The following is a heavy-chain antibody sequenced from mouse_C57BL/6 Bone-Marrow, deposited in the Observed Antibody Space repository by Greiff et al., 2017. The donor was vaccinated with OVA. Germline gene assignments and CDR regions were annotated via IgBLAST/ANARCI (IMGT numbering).Heavy chain of an antibody. CDR1: GYTFTSYW. J-gene: IGHJ2*01. CDR3: AALLRHFDY. V-gene: IGHV1-50*01. D-gene: IGHD1-2*01. Sequence: QVQLQQPGAELVKPGASVKLSCKASGYTFTSYWMQWVKQRPGQGLEWIGEIDPSDSYTNYNQKFKGKAILTVDTSSSTAYMQLSSLTSEDSAVYYCAALLRHFDYWGQGTTLTVSS. CDR2: IDPSDSYT.